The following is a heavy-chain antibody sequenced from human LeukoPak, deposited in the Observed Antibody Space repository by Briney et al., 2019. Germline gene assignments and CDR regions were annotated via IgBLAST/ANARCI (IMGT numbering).Heavy chain of an antibody. Sequence: SVMVSCKASGSTVSSYAIGGVRQAPGQWLEWMGGIIPIFGTANYAQKFQGRVTITADESTSTAYMELSSLRSEDTAVYYCARLDEYSSSSRYYGMDVWGQGTTVTVSS. CDR2: IIPIFGTA. V-gene: IGHV1-69*13. J-gene: IGHJ6*02. CDR3: ARLDEYSSSSRYYGMDV. D-gene: IGHD6-6*01. CDR1: GSTVSSYA.